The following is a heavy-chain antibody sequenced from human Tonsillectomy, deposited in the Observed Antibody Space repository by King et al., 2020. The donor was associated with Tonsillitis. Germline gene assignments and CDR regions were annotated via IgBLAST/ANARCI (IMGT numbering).Heavy chain of an antibody. J-gene: IGHJ4*02. CDR1: GGSISSGDYY. CDR3: ARIQRRDGYNFDY. D-gene: IGHD5-24*01. V-gene: IGHV4-30-4*01. CDR2: IYYSGTT. Sequence: QLQESGPGLVKPSQTLSLTCTVSGGSISSGDYYWSWVRQPPGKGLEWIGYIYYSGTTYYSPSLKSRVSISIDTSKNQFSLKLSSVTAADTAVYFCARIQRRDGYNFDYWGQGTLVTVSS.